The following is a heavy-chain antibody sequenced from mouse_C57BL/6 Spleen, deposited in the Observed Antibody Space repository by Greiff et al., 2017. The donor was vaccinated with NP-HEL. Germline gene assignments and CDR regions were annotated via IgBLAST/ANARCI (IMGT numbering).Heavy chain of an antibody. CDR2: ISYDGSN. CDR1: GYSITSGSY. CDR3: ARDRKFYYFDY. Sequence: VQLQQSGPGLVKPSQSLSLPCSVSGYSITSGSYWNWIRQFPGNKLEWMGYISYDGSNNYNPSLKNRISITRDTSKNQFFLKLNSVTTEDTATYYGARDRKFYYFDYWGQGTTLTVSS. J-gene: IGHJ2*01. V-gene: IGHV3-6*01.